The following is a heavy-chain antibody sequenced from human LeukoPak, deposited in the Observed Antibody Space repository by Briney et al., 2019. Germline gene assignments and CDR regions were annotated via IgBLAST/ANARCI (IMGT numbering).Heavy chain of an antibody. J-gene: IGHJ3*02. CDR1: GFTFSSYA. D-gene: IGHD3-3*01. V-gene: IGHV3-30-3*01. CDR2: ISYDGSNK. Sequence: GRSLRLSCAASGFTFSSYAMHWVRQAPGKGLEWVAVISYDGSNKYYADSVKGRFTISRDNSENTLYLQMNSLRAEDTAVYYCARVRGAFDIWGQGTMVTVSS. CDR3: ARVRGAFDI.